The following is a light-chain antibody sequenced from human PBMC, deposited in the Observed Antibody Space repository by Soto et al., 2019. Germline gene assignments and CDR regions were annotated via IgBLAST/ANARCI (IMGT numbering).Light chain of an antibody. Sequence: EIVLTQSPATLSLSPGERATLSCRASQSVSSYLAWYQQKLGQAPRLLIYDASNRATGIPARFSGSGSGTDFTLTISSLQSEDFAVYYCQQYNDWPPGTFGQGTRWIS. CDR1: QSVSSY. V-gene: IGKV3-11*01. CDR2: DAS. CDR3: QQYNDWPPGT. J-gene: IGKJ1*01.